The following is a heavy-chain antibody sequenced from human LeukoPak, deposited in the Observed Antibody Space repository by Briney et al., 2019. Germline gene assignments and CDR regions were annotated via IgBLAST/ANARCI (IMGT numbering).Heavy chain of an antibody. CDR3: ARWARVVPAAKCWFDP. J-gene: IGHJ5*02. D-gene: IGHD2-2*01. CDR1: GYTFTGYY. V-gene: IGHV1-2*02. Sequence: GASVKVSCKASGYTFTGYYMRWVRQAPGQGLEWMGWINPNSGGTNYAQKFQGRVTMTRDTSISTAYMELSRLRSDDTAVYYCARWARVVPAAKCWFDPWGQGTLVTVSS. CDR2: INPNSGGT.